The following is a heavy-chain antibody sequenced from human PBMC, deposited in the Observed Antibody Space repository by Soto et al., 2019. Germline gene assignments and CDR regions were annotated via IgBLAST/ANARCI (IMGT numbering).Heavy chain of an antibody. CDR1: GYTFTSYG. CDR3: PSGWFGEFVSQFDS. CDR2: ISAYNGNT. D-gene: IGHD3-10*01. V-gene: IGHV1-18*01. J-gene: IGHJ4*02. Sequence: QVQLVQSGAEVKKPGASVKVSCKPSGYTFTSYGITWVRQAPGQGLEWMGWISAYNGNTNYAQKFQGRVTMTTDTSTSTAYMELRSLGSDATAVYYCPSGWFGEFVSQFDSWGQGTLVTVSS.